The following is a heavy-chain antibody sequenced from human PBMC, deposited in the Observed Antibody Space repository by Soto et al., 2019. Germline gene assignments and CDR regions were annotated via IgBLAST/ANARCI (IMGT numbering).Heavy chain of an antibody. CDR3: TSSEDYGSRTFIPDY. V-gene: IGHV3-73*01. D-gene: IGHD3-10*01. CDR1: GFTFRGSA. J-gene: IGHJ4*02. Sequence: PGGSLRLSCAASGFTFRGSAMHWVRQASGKGRGWVGRIRSRANSYATTYAASVKGGFTISRDDSTNTAYLQMNSLKTEDTAVYYCTSSEDYGSRTFIPDYWGQGTLVTVSS. CDR2: IRSRANSYAT.